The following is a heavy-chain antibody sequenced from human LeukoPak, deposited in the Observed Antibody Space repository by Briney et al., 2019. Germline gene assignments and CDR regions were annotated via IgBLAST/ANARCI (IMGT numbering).Heavy chain of an antibody. CDR2: IYYSGST. CDR3: ARHGIYYDILTGYYPTYYFDY. CDR1: GVSISGYY. J-gene: IGHJ4*02. Sequence: SETLSLTCTVSGVSISGYYCSWIRQSPGKGLEWIGYIYYSGSTNYNPSLKSRVTISVDTSKNQFSLKLSSVTAADTAVYYCARHGIYYDILTGYYPTYYFDYWGQGTLVTVSS. V-gene: IGHV4-59*08. D-gene: IGHD3-9*01.